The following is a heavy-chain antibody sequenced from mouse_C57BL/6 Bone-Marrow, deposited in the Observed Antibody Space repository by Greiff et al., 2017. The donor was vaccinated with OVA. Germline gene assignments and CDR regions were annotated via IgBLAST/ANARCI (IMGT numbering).Heavy chain of an antibody. CDR3: ARPTRVVEDWYFDV. Sequence: VQLQQSVAELVRPGASVKLSCTASGFNIKNTYMHWVKQRPEQGLEWIGRIDPANGNTKYAPKFQGKATITADTSASTAYMQLSSLTSEDSAVYFCARPTRVVEDWYFDVWGTGTTVTVSS. CDR1: GFNIKNTY. CDR2: IDPANGNT. D-gene: IGHD1-1*01. J-gene: IGHJ1*03. V-gene: IGHV14-3*01.